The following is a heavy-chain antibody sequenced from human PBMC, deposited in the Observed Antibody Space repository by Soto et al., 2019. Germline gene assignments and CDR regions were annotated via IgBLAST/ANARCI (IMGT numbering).Heavy chain of an antibody. CDR3: AKRKEREGLYYYYGMDV. V-gene: IGHV3-23*01. CDR1: GFPFSSYA. CDR2: ISGSGGST. D-gene: IGHD3-16*01. J-gene: IGHJ6*02. Sequence: PGGSLRLSCAASGFPFSSYAMSWVRQAPGKGLEWVSAISGSGGSTYYADSVKGLFTISRDNSKNTLYLQMNSLRAEDTAVYDCAKRKEREGLYYYYGMDVWGQGATVTVSS.